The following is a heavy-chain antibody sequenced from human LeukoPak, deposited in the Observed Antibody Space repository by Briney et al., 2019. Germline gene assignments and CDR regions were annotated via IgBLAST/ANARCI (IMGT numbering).Heavy chain of an antibody. CDR1: GGSISSSIYY. CDR3: ARVRYYDILTPGAWFDP. Sequence: TASETLSLTCTVSGGSISSSIYYWGWIRQPPGKGLEWIGSIYYNANTYYNPSLKSRITISVDTSKNQFSLRLSSVTAADTAVYYCARVRYYDILTPGAWFDPWGQGTLVTVSS. J-gene: IGHJ5*02. D-gene: IGHD3-9*01. CDR2: IYYNANT. V-gene: IGHV4-39*07.